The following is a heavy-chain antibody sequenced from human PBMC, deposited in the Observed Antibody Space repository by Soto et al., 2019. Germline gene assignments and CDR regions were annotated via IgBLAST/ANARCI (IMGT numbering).Heavy chain of an antibody. CDR3: ARAHYDLWSGTRDYFDY. Sequence: VQLVESGGGVVQSGKSLRLSCAASGFTFRNYAMHWVRQAPGKGLEWVAVISYDGSEKFYAASVEGRFAISRDKSGNTVYLQMNSLRVEDTAVYYCARAHYDLWSGTRDYFDYWGQGALVTVSS. CDR2: ISYDGSEK. D-gene: IGHD3-3*01. J-gene: IGHJ4*02. V-gene: IGHV3-30*03. CDR1: GFTFRNYA.